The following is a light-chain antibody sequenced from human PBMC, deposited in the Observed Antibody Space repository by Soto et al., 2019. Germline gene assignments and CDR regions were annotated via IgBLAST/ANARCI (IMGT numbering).Light chain of an antibody. Sequence: DIQMTQSPSTLSASVGDRVTITCRASQSISSWLAWYQQKPGKAPKLLIYDASSLESGVPARFSGSGSGTEFTLTISSLQPDDFATYYCQQYNSYSGGTVGQGTKVEIK. V-gene: IGKV1-5*01. J-gene: IGKJ1*01. CDR2: DAS. CDR1: QSISSW. CDR3: QQYNSYSGGT.